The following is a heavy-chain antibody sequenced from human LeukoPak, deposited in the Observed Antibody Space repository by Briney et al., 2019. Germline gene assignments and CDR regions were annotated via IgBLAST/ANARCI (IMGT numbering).Heavy chain of an antibody. V-gene: IGHV4-31*02. CDR1: GFTFSSYAMH. Sequence: LRLSCSASGFTFSSYAMHWVRQHPGKGLEWIGYIYYSGSTYYNPSLKSRVTISVDTSKNQFSLKLSSVTAADTAVYYCARTRGYSYGFLWFDPWGQGTLVTVSS. D-gene: IGHD5-18*01. CDR2: IYYSGST. CDR3: ARTRGYSYGFLWFDP. J-gene: IGHJ5*02.